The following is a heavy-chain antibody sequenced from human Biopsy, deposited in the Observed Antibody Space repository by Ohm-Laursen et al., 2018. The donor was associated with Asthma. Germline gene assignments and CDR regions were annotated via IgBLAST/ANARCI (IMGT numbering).Heavy chain of an antibody. CDR3: ARGDSSNWSHYYFDY. V-gene: IGHV3-53*01. D-gene: IGHD3-22*01. CDR1: GFAVSRDH. J-gene: IGHJ4*02. Sequence: GSLRLSCAASGFAVSRDHMFWVRQAPGKGLEWVSVIYSGGTSHTADSVRGRFTISRDYSKNTLYLQMHSLRAEDTADYYCARGDSSNWSHYYFDYWGQGTLVTVSS. CDR2: IYSGGTS.